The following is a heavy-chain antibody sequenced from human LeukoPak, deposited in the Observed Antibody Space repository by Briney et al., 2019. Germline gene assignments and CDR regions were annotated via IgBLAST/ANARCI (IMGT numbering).Heavy chain of an antibody. Sequence: SETLSPTCTVSGGSISNYYWSWIRQPAGKGLEWIGRINTSGSTDYNPSLKSRVTMSVDTAKNQFSLNLSSLTAADTAVYYCARSRGTTLVTRFDYWGQGTLVTVSS. D-gene: IGHD5-18*01. CDR3: ARSRGTTLVTRFDY. CDR1: GGSISNYY. V-gene: IGHV4-4*07. CDR2: INTSGST. J-gene: IGHJ4*02.